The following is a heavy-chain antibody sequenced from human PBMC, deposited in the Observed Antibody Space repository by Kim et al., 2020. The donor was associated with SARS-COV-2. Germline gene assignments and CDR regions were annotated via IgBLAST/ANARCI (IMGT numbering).Heavy chain of an antibody. J-gene: IGHJ4*02. CDR2: TYYRSKWYN. CDR1: GDSVSSNSAA. V-gene: IGHV6-1*01. Sequence: SQTLSLTCAISGDSVSSNSAAWNWIRPSPSRGLEWLGRTYYRSKWYNDYAVSVKSRITINPDTSKNQFSLQLNSVTPEDTAVYYCARTPKEWVRGVIIYFDYWGQGTLVTVSS. D-gene: IGHD3-10*01. CDR3: ARTPKEWVRGVIIYFDY.